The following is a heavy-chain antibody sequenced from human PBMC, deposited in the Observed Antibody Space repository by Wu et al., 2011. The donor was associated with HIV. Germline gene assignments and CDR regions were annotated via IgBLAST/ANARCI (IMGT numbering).Heavy chain of an antibody. Sequence: QVQLVQSGAEVKKPGSSVKVSCKASGGTFSSYGISWVRQAPGQGLEWMGGIIPIFGTANYAHKFQGRVTITADKSTSTAYMALSSLTSEDTAVYYCVRDLGGNEEYWGQGTLVTVSS. D-gene: IGHD4-23*01. CDR1: GGTFSSYG. J-gene: IGHJ4*02. CDR2: IIPIFGTA. CDR3: VRDLGGNEEY. V-gene: IGHV1-69*06.